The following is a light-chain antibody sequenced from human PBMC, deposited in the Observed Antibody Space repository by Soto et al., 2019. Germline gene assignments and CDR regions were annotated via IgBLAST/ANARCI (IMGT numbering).Light chain of an antibody. V-gene: IGKV3D-20*02. CDR1: QSVSSSY. CDR2: GAS. CDR3: QQRSNWLI. J-gene: IGKJ4*01. Sequence: EIVLTQSPGTLSLSPGERATLSCRASQSVSSSYLAWYQQKPGQAPRLLIYGASSRATGIPDRFSGSGSGTDFTLTISRLEPEDFAVYYCQQRSNWLIFGGGTKVEIK.